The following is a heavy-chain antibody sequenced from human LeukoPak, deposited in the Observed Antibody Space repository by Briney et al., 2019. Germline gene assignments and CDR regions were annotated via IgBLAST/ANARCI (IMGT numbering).Heavy chain of an antibody. CDR3: AVLDTAMVRARDY. J-gene: IGHJ4*02. V-gene: IGHV1-2*02. Sequence: ASVKVSCKASGYTFTGYYMHWVRQAPGQGLEWMGWINPNSGGTNYAQKFQGRVTMTRDTSISTAYMELSRLRSDDTAVYYCAVLDTAMVRARDYWGQGTLVTVSS. CDR1: GYTFTGYY. D-gene: IGHD5-18*01. CDR2: INPNSGGT.